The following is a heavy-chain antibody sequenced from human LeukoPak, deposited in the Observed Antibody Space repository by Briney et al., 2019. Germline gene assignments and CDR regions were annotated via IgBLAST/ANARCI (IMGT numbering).Heavy chain of an antibody. V-gene: IGHV5-51*01. Sequence: GDSLKISCQVSGYIFTNYWIGWVRQMPGKGQESMGIIYCADSDTTYSPSFQGQVTISADKSISTVFLQWSSLKASDTAMYYCARQSRDGSKTRGYYFDLWGQGTLVTVTS. CDR1: GYIFTNYW. D-gene: IGHD3-10*01. J-gene: IGHJ4*02. CDR2: IYCADSDT. CDR3: ARQSRDGSKTRGYYFDL.